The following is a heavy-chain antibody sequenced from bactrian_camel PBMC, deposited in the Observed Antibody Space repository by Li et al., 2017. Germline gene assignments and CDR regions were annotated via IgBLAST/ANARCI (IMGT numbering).Heavy chain of an antibody. CDR2: FTTGADT. Sequence: HVQLVESGGGSVQAGGSLRLSCRFSGRITSTYCLAWFRQAPGKEREGVAAHFTTGADTYYADSVKGRFAISKDNAEPILFLQMDSLEPDDTAMYYCAIDDFAPCRRGWWRLTHALRGQGTQVTVS. CDR1: GRITSTYC. V-gene: IGHV3S57*01. J-gene: IGHJ4*01. D-gene: IGHD4*01. CDR3: AIDDFAPCRRGWWRLTHAL.